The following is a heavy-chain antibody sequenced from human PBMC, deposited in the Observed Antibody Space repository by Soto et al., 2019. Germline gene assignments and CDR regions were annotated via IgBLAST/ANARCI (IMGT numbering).Heavy chain of an antibody. Sequence: SETLSLTCTVSGGSISSYYWSWIRQPPGKGLEWIGYIYYSGSTNYNPSLKSRVTISVDTSKNQFSLKLSSVTAADTAVYYCARLVRYCSGGSCYFTRDAFDIWGQGTMVTV. CDR1: GGSISSYY. J-gene: IGHJ3*02. CDR3: ARLVRYCSGGSCYFTRDAFDI. D-gene: IGHD2-15*01. CDR2: IYYSGST. V-gene: IGHV4-59*08.